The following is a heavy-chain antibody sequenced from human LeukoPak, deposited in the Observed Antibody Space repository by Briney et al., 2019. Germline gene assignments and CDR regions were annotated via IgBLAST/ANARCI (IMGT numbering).Heavy chain of an antibody. CDR2: IYHTGST. J-gene: IGHJ4*02. CDR1: GGSISSYY. D-gene: IGHD6-25*01. CDR3: ARRGRNSSGWQDYL. Sequence: SETLSLTCTVSGGSISSYYWSWIRQPPGKGLEWIANIYHTGSTNYNPSLSGRVTISIDTAKNQFSLKPTSVTAADTAVYYCARRGRNSSGWQDYLWGQGTLVTVSS. V-gene: IGHV4-59*01.